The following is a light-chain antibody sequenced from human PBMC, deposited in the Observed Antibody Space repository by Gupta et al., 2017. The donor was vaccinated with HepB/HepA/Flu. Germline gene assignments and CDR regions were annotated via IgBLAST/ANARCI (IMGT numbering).Light chain of an antibody. CDR2: SGS. Sequence: DIVMTQSPLSLPVTPGEPASISCRSSQSLLHSNGYYYVDWYLQKPEHSPQLLIYSGSKRACGAPGRFSGSGSAKDFILNSSRGEDEDVGVYYYKQVLLTWTCGQGTKVEIK. CDR3: KQVLLTWT. V-gene: IGKV2-28*01. CDR1: QSLLHSNGYYY. J-gene: IGKJ1*01.